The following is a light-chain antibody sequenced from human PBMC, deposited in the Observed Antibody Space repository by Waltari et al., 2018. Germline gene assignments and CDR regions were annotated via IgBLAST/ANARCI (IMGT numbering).Light chain of an antibody. CDR1: QSVGSN. Sequence: EIVMTQSPPTLSVSPGDTASLSCRASQSVGSNLAWYQQKPGQAPRLLIYGAYNRATGIPARFSGSGSGTEFTLTISSLQSEDFATYYCQQSYSTPRTFGQGTKVEIK. CDR2: GAY. J-gene: IGKJ1*01. CDR3: QQSYSTPRT. V-gene: IGKV3-15*01.